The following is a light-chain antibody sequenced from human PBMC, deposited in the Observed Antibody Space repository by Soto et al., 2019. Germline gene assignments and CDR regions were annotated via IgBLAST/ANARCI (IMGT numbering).Light chain of an antibody. V-gene: IGKV3-20*01. J-gene: IGKJ1*01. Sequence: EIVLTQSPATLSMTPGEKATHSCRAKQSVSSNYLAWYQQKPGQAPRPLIYGASSRAIGIPDRFSGSGSGTDFTLTISRLEPEDFAVYYCQQYGSLPWTFGQGTKV. CDR3: QQYGSLPWT. CDR1: QSVSSNY. CDR2: GAS.